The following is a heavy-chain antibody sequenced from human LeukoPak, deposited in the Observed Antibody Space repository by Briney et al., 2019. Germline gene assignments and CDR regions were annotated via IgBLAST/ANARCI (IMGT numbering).Heavy chain of an antibody. J-gene: IGHJ4*02. Sequence: GESLKISCKGTGYMLSNSWIGWVRQMPGEGLEGVGILYPAYYDTRYSPSFQGQVTISADKSISTAYLQWSGLKASDTAIYYCAGSIRLSAFDYWGQGTLVTVSS. D-gene: IGHD2-21*01. CDR3: AGSIRLSAFDY. V-gene: IGHV5-51*01. CDR1: GYMLSNSW. CDR2: LYPAYYDT.